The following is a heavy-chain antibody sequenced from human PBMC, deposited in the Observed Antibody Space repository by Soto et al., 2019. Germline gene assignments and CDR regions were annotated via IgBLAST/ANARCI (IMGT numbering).Heavy chain of an antibody. Sequence: SVKVSCKDSGGLFSSFAISWVRQAPGQGLEWVGGIIPVFGTTNYAQKFQGRVTITADGSTNTAYMELSSLTSDDTAMYYCARGGGPYVWFNEFWGQGTQVTVSS. V-gene: IGHV1-69*13. CDR1: GGLFSSFA. J-gene: IGHJ4*02. D-gene: IGHD3-16*01. CDR2: IIPVFGTT. CDR3: ARGGGPYVWFNEF.